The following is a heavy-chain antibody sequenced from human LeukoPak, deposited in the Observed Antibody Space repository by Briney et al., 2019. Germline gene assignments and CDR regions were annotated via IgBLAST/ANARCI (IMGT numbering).Heavy chain of an antibody. CDR3: ARDQGGSGWYGVDY. CDR2: IYSGGST. V-gene: IGHV3-66*01. CDR1: GFTVSSNY. D-gene: IGHD6-19*01. J-gene: IGHJ4*02. Sequence: GGSLRLSCAASGFTVSSNYMSWVRQAPGKGLEWVSVIYSGGSTYYADSVKGRFTISRDNSKNTLYLQMNSLRAEDTAVYYCARDQGGSGWYGVDYWGQGTLVTVSP.